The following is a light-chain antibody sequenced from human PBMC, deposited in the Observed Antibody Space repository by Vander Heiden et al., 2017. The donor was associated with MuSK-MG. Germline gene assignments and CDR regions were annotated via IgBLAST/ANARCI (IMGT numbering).Light chain of an antibody. CDR1: RSNIGARYD. J-gene: IGLJ3*02. V-gene: IGLV1-40*01. Sequence: QSVLTQPPSVSGAPGQRVTISCTGRRSNIGARYDVHWYQQLPGTAPKLLIYDNNNRPSGVPDRFSGSKSGTSASLAITGLQAEDEADYYCQSYDSSLSGWVFGGGTKLTVL. CDR3: QSYDSSLSGWV. CDR2: DNN.